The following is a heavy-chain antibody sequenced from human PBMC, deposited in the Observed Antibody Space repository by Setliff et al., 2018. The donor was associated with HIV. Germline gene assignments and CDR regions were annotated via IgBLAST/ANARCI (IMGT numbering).Heavy chain of an antibody. CDR1: GFAFGDHA. V-gene: IGHV3-43*01. CDR2: ITWDSTIT. J-gene: IGHJ6*02. Sequence: GGSLRLSCAASGFAFGDHAVHWVRQFPGKGLEWVALITWDSTITDYSESVKGRFTISRDNSQSSLYLQMDSLKTEDSALYHCAKTPSNWGITGGMDVWGQGTTVTVSS. CDR3: AKTPSNWGITGGMDV. D-gene: IGHD7-27*01.